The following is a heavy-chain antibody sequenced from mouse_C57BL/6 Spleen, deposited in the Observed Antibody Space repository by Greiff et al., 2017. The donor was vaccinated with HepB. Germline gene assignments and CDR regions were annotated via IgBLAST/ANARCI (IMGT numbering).Heavy chain of an antibody. CDR2: ISDGGSYT. Sequence: EVMLVESGGGLVKPGGSLKLSCAASGFTFSSYAMSWVRQTPEKRLEWVATISDGGSYTYYPDNVKGRFTISRDNARNNLYLQMSHLKSEDTAVYYCARDRGYGSSLYFDYWGQGTTLTVSS. D-gene: IGHD1-1*01. V-gene: IGHV5-4*01. J-gene: IGHJ2*01. CDR3: ARDRGYGSSLYFDY. CDR1: GFTFSSYA.